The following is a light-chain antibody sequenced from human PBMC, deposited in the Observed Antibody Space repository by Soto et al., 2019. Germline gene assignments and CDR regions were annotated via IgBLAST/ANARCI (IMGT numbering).Light chain of an antibody. Sequence: EIVMTQSPATLSVSPGERATLSCRASQSIRSDLAWYQQTPGQAPRLLIYGASTRATGIPARFSGSGSGTEFTLTISSLQSEDFAVYYCHHYNNWRPWTFGQGTKVEIK. J-gene: IGKJ1*01. CDR3: HHYNNWRPWT. CDR1: QSIRSD. CDR2: GAS. V-gene: IGKV3-15*01.